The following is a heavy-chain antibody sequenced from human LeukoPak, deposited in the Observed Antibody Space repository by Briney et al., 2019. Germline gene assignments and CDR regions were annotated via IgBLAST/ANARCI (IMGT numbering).Heavy chain of an antibody. J-gene: IGHJ5*02. D-gene: IGHD3-22*01. V-gene: IGHV4-38-2*01. CDR1: GYSISSGYY. CDR2: VYHSGST. CDR3: ARHGNYYDTSQSDP. Sequence: SETLSLTCAVSGYSISSGYYWGWIRQPPGKGLEWIGSVYHSGSTYYNPSLKSRVTVSVDTSKNQFSLKLSSVTAADTAVYYCARHGNYYDTSQSDPWGQGTLVTVSS.